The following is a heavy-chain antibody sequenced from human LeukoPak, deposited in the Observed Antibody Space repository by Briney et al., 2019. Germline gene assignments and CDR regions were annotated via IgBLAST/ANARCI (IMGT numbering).Heavy chain of an antibody. CDR3: ARSLNFASPMTFDY. J-gene: IGHJ4*02. CDR1: GDTFSNYP. Sequence: SVKVSCKASGDTFSNYPINWVRQAPGQGLEWLGRIIPFLSLTNYAQNFQDRVTITADKSTSTAYMELSSLRSEDTAVYYCARSLNFASPMTFDYWGQGTLVTVSS. V-gene: IGHV1-69*02. CDR2: IIPFLSLT. D-gene: IGHD3-16*01.